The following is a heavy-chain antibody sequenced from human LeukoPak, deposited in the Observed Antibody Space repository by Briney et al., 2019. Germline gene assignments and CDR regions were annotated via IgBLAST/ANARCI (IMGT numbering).Heavy chain of an antibody. J-gene: IGHJ5*02. CDR3: ARRRAGRDWFDP. V-gene: IGHV4-34*01. D-gene: IGHD6-19*01. CDR2: INHSGSI. Sequence: SETLSLTCAVYGGSFNDYNWSRIRQPPGKGLEWIGEINHSGSINYNPSLKSRVTISVDTSKNQFSLKLSSVTATDTAVYYCARRRAGRDWFDPWGQGTLVTVSS. CDR1: GGSFNDYN.